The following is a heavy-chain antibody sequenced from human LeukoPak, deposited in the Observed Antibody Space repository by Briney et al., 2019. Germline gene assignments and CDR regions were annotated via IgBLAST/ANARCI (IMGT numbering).Heavy chain of an antibody. V-gene: IGHV4-59*01. J-gene: IGHJ3*02. CDR1: GGSITNSY. CDR2: INYSGST. Sequence: SETLSLTCTVSGGSITNSYWNWIRQSPGEGREWIGYINYSGSTNYNPSLKSRVTISVDTSKNQFSLKLSSVTAADTAVYFCARDPLSTNDFDIWGQGTMVTVSS. CDR3: ARDPLSTNDFDI. D-gene: IGHD1-1*01.